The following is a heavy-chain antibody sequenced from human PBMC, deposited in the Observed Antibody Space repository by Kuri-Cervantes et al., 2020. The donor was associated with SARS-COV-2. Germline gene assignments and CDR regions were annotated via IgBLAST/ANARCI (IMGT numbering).Heavy chain of an antibody. Sequence: GESLKISCAASGFTFSSYAMSWVRQAPGKGLEWVSAISGSGGSTYYADSVEGRFTISRDNSKNTLYLQMNSLRAEDTAVYYCAKDPYYYDSSGYYYVDWFDPWGQGTLVTVSS. CDR1: GFTFSSYA. J-gene: IGHJ5*02. CDR2: ISGSGGST. CDR3: AKDPYYYDSSGYYYVDWFDP. V-gene: IGHV3-23*01. D-gene: IGHD3-22*01.